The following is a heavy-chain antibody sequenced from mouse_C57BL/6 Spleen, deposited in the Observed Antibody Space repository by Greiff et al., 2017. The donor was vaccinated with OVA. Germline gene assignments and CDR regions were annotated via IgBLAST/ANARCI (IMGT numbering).Heavy chain of an antibody. CDR1: GYSITSGYY. Sequence: EVQVVESGPGLVKPSQSLSLTCSVTGYSITSGYYWNWIRQFPGNKLEWMGYISYDGSNNYNPSLKNRISITRDTSKNQFFLKLNSVTTEDTATYYCARETGTFVWGTGTTVTVSS. J-gene: IGHJ1*03. CDR3: ARETGTFV. V-gene: IGHV3-6*01. D-gene: IGHD4-1*01. CDR2: ISYDGSN.